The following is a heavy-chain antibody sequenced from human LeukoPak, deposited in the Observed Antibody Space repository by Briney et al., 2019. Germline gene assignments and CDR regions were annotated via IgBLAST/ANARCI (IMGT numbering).Heavy chain of an antibody. CDR2: VYVSGST. Sequence: SETLSLTCTVSGGSISSDSHYWSWIRQPAGKALVSIGRVYVSGSTNYNPSLKSRVTISIDTSKNHFSLRLSSVTAADTAVYYCARETTARGYFDYWGQGTLVTVSS. CDR1: GGSISSDSHY. D-gene: IGHD4-17*01. V-gene: IGHV4-61*02. J-gene: IGHJ4*02. CDR3: ARETTARGYFDY.